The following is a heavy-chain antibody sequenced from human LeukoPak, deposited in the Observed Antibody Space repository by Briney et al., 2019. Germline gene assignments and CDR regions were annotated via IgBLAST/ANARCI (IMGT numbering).Heavy chain of an antibody. CDR3: AREIKSFGYYDSSGYYRGSAFDI. V-gene: IGHV3-7*01. Sequence: GGSLRLSCAASGFTFSTYWMTWVRPAPGKGLEWVANIKEDGSEKYYVDSVKGRFTISRDNAKNSLYLQMNSLRAEDTAVYYCAREIKSFGYYDSSGYYRGSAFDIWGQGTMVTVSS. J-gene: IGHJ3*02. D-gene: IGHD3-22*01. CDR2: IKEDGSEK. CDR1: GFTFSTYW.